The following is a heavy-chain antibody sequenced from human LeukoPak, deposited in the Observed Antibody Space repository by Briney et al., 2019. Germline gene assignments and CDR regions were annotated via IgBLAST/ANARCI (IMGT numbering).Heavy chain of an antibody. Sequence: ASVKVSCKASGYTFTSYDINWVRQATGQGLEWMGWMNPNSGNTGYAQKFQGRVTMTRNTSISTAYMELSSLRAEDMALYYCAKGSGSGWPYWYFDLWGRGTLVTVSS. CDR2: MNPNSGNT. CDR3: AKGSGSGWPYWYFDL. V-gene: IGHV1-8*01. J-gene: IGHJ2*01. CDR1: GYTFTSYD. D-gene: IGHD6-19*01.